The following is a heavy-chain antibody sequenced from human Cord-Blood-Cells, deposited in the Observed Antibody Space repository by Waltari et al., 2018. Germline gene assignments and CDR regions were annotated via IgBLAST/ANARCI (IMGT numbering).Heavy chain of an antibody. V-gene: IGHV1-2*04. CDR1: GYTFTGYY. D-gene: IGHD1-26*01. CDR3: AREVGSYDAFDI. CDR2: INPNNGGT. Sequence: QVQLVQSGAEVTTPGASVKVSCKASGYTFTGYYMHWVRQAPGQGLEWMGWINPNNGGTNYSQKFQCWVTMTRDTSISTAYMELSRLRSDDTAVYYCAREVGSYDAFDIWGQGTMVTVSS. J-gene: IGHJ3*02.